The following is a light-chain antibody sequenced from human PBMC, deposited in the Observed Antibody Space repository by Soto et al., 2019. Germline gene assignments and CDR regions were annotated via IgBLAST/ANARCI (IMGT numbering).Light chain of an antibody. V-gene: IGLV2-14*01. CDR2: EVS. CDR3: RSFTGSNTLGV. CDR1: NSDVGGYNY. J-gene: IGLJ1*01. Sequence: QSVLTQPASVSGSPGQSITISCTGTNSDVGGYNYVSWYQQNPGKAPKLIIYEVSNRPSGISNRFSGSKSGNTASLTISGLQAEDEADYYCRSFTGSNTLGVFGTGTKLTVL.